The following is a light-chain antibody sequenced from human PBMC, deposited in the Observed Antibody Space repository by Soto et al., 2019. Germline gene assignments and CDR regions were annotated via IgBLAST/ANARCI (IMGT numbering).Light chain of an antibody. Sequence: DIQMTQSPSTLSASVGDRVTITCRASQSINSWLSWYQQSPGKAPKLLIYHASTLEGGVPSRFNGSGSEKEFTLPFSSLQPDDFATYYCQEYVYYSTFGGGTKVEIK. CDR2: HAS. V-gene: IGKV1-5*01. J-gene: IGKJ4*01. CDR3: QEYVYYST. CDR1: QSINSW.